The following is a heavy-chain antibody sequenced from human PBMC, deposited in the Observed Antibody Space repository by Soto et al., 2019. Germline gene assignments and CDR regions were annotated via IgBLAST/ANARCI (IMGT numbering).Heavy chain of an antibody. D-gene: IGHD3-3*01. CDR1: GFTFSSYV. Sequence: QVQLVESGGGVVQPGGSLRLSCAASGFTFSSYVMHWVHQAPGKGLEWVAVIWYEGSNNYYADSVRGRFTISRDNFKNALYLKMNSLRAEGTAVYYCARDAYIKGFWSGYGFVYWGQGTLVTVSS. V-gene: IGHV3-33*01. CDR3: ARDAYIKGFWSGYGFVY. J-gene: IGHJ4*02. CDR2: IWYEGSNN.